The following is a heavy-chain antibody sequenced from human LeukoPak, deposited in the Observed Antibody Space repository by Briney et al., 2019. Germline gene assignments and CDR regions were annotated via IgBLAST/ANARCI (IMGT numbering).Heavy chain of an antibody. CDR1: GFTHRSYW. V-gene: IGHV3-7*01. Sequence: PGGALRLSCAASGFTHRSYWMSWVGQAPGKGLAGVAIIKTDGREKCYVDSVKGRFTISRDNARNSLYLQMNSLRGEDTAMYDCAREGTLRDHWDPFDYWGQGTLVTVSS. CDR3: AREGTLRDHWDPFDY. J-gene: IGHJ4*02. D-gene: IGHD7-27*01. CDR2: IKTDGREK.